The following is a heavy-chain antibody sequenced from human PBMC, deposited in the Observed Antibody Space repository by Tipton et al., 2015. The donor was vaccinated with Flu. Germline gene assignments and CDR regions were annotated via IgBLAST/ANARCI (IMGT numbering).Heavy chain of an antibody. CDR3: ARGSGYANAYLDS. D-gene: IGHD5-12*01. CDR1: GYSIRSAYY. CDR2: IYHSGTT. Sequence: TLSLTCSVSGYSIRSAYYWGWVRRPPGKGLEWIGTIYHSGTTYYNPSLKSRVTISVDTSKNQFSLKVRSLTAADTAVYYCARGSGYANAYLDSWGRGNLVTVSS. V-gene: IGHV4-38-2*02. J-gene: IGHJ5*01.